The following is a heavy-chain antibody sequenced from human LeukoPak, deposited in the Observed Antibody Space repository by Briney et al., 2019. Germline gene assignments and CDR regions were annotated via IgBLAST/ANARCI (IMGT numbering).Heavy chain of an antibody. CDR1: RYTFSTYG. CDR2: ISGYNDNT. J-gene: IGHJ4*02. CDR3: ARDGVAVAELLDY. D-gene: IGHD6-19*01. Sequence: ASVKVSCKASRYTFSTYGISWVRQAPGHGLEWMGWISGYNDNTTSAQKFKGRVTMTTDTSTRTAYMELRRLRSDCTAVYYCARDGVAVAELLDYWGQGTLVTVSS. V-gene: IGHV1-18*01.